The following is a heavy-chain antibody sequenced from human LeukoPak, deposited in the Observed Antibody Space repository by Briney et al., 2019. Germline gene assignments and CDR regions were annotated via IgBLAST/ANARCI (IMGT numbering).Heavy chain of an antibody. CDR2: INHSGST. V-gene: IGHV4-34*01. CDR1: GGSFSGYY. D-gene: IGHD3-22*01. Sequence: SETLSLTCAVYGGSFSGYYWSWIRQPPGKGLGWIGEINHSGSTNYNPSLKSRVTISVDTSKNQFSLKLSSVTAADTAVYYCARGRPRRYYDSSGYLDYWGQGTLVTVSS. CDR3: ARGRPRRYYDSSGYLDY. J-gene: IGHJ4*02.